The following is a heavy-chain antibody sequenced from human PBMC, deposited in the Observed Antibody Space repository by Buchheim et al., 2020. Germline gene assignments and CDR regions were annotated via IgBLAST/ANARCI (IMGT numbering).Heavy chain of an antibody. J-gene: IGHJ4*02. CDR2: IDPSDSFP. CDR3: ARSDQIITMVRGAATDY. V-gene: IGHV5-10-1*03. D-gene: IGHD3-10*01. CDR1: GYSFTSYW. Sequence: EVQLVQSGAEVKKPGESLRISCKGSGYSFTSYWISWVRQMPGKGLEWMGRIDPSDSFPNYSPSFQGHVTISSDKSISTAYPQWSSLKASDTAMYYCARSDQIITMVRGAATDYWGQGTL.